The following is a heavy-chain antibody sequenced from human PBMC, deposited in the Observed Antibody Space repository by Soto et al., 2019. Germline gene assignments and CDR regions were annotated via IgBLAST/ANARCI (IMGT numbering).Heavy chain of an antibody. CDR2: IYPGDSDT. D-gene: IGHD2-2*01. V-gene: IGHV5-51*01. Sequence: PGESLKISCKGSGYRFTNYWIGWVRQMPGKGLEWMGIIYPGDSDTRYSPSFQGQVTISADKSISTAYLQWSSLKASDTAMYYCATVVPAVRQNDAFDIWGQGTMVTVSS. CDR3: ATVVPAVRQNDAFDI. J-gene: IGHJ3*02. CDR1: GYRFTNYW.